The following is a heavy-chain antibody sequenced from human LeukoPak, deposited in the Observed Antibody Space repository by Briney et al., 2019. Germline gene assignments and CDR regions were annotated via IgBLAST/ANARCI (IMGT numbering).Heavy chain of an antibody. CDR2: IRSKADNYAT. CDR1: GFTFSDSG. Sequence: PGGSLRLSCAASGFTFSDSGIHWVRQASGKGLEWVGHIRSKADNYATVYAASVKGRFAITRDDSENTAYLQMNSLKTEDTAVYYCAKMRRDGYYYDSSGYRYYMDVWGKGTTVTVSS. D-gene: IGHD3-22*01. CDR3: AKMRRDGYYYDSSGYRYYMDV. J-gene: IGHJ6*03. V-gene: IGHV3-73*01.